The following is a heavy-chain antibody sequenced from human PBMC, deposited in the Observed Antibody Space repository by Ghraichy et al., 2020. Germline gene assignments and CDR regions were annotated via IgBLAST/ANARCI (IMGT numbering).Heavy chain of an antibody. Sequence: GGSLRLSCAASGFTFSDYYMSWIRQAPGKGLEWVSYISSSSSYTNYADSVKGRFTISRDNAKNSLYLQMNSLRAEDTAVYYCAREAGADGGRTTGTTGAFDIWGQGTMVTVSS. CDR1: GFTFSDYY. CDR3: AREAGADGGRTTGTTGAFDI. J-gene: IGHJ3*02. D-gene: IGHD1-1*01. CDR2: ISSSSSYT. V-gene: IGHV3-11*06.